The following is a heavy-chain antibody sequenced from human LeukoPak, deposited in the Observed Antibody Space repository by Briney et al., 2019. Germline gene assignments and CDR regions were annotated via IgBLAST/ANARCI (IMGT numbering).Heavy chain of an antibody. V-gene: IGHV3-30*02. D-gene: IGHD3-3*01. Sequence: GGSLRLSCAASGFTFSSYWMSWVRQAPGKGLEWVAFIRYDGSNKYYADSVKGRFTISRDNSKNTLYLQMNSLRAEDTAVYYCAKDVTILGVGSFDYWAQEPLVTVS. CDR2: IRYDGSNK. CDR1: GFTFSSYW. CDR3: AKDVTILGVGSFDY. J-gene: IGHJ4*02.